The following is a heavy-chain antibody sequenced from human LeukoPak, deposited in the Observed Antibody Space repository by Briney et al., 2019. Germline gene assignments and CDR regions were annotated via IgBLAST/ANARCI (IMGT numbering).Heavy chain of an antibody. CDR1: GYTFTGYY. D-gene: IGHD5-12*01. V-gene: IGHV1-2*02. J-gene: IGHJ4*02. CDR3: ARVYKPISGYDY. CDR2: INPNSGGT. Sequence: GASVKGSCRASGYTFTGYYMHWVRQAPGQGLEWMGWINPNSGGTNYAQKFQGRVTMTRDTSISTAYMELSRLRSDDTAVYYCARVYKPISGYDYWGQGTLVTVSS.